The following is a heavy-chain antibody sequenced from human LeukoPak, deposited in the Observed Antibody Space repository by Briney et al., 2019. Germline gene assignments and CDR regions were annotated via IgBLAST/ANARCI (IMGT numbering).Heavy chain of an antibody. Sequence: SVKVSCKASGGTFSSYAISWVRQAPGQGLEWMGGIIPIFGTANYAQKFQGRVTITADKSTSTAYMELSSLRSEDTAVYYCASPLKYCSSTSCPFDYRGQGTLVTVSS. V-gene: IGHV1-69*06. CDR2: IIPIFGTA. CDR3: ASPLKYCSSTSCPFDY. D-gene: IGHD2-2*01. CDR1: GGTFSSYA. J-gene: IGHJ4*02.